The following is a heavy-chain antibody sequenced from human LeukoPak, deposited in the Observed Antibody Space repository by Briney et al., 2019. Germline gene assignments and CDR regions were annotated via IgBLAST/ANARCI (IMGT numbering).Heavy chain of an antibody. CDR1: GVKFSSYA. V-gene: IGHV1-69*05. Sequence: ASVKVSCKASGVKFSSYAISWVRQAPGQGLEWMGGIIPIFGTANYAQKFQGRVTITTDESTSTAYMELSSLRSDDTAVYYCASPYSGSYFGAFDIWGQGTMVTVSS. CDR2: IIPIFGTA. CDR3: ASPYSGSYFGAFDI. D-gene: IGHD1-26*01. J-gene: IGHJ3*02.